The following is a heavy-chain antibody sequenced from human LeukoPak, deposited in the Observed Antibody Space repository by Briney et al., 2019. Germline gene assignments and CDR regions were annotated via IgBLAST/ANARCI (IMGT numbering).Heavy chain of an antibody. Sequence: GGSLRLSCAASGFTFSSYGMHWVRQAPGKGLEWVSYISSSGSNSYHADSVKGRFSISRDNSKNSLYLQMNSLRAEDTAMYFCASGYRSGPICAWGQGTLVTVSS. CDR3: ASGYRSGPICA. CDR1: GFTFSSYG. V-gene: IGHV3-48*01. J-gene: IGHJ4*02. CDR2: ISSSGSNS. D-gene: IGHD3-16*02.